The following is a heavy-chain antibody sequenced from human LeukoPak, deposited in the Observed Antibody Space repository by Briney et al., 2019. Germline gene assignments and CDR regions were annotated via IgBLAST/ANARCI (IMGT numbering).Heavy chain of an antibody. CDR3: ARVAAMVAYFDY. V-gene: IGHV4-34*01. Sequence: SETLSLTCAVYGGSFSGYYWSWIRQPPGKGLEWIGEINHSGSTNYNPSLKSRVTISVETSKNQFSLKLSSVTAADTAVYYCARVAAMVAYFDYWGQGTLVTVSS. CDR2: INHSGST. J-gene: IGHJ4*02. D-gene: IGHD5-18*01. CDR1: GGSFSGYY.